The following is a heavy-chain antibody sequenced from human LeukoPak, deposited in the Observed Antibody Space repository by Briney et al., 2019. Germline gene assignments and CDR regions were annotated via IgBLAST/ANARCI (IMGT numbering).Heavy chain of an antibody. Sequence: GGSLRLSCAASGFTFSSYSMNWVRQAPGKGLEWVSSISSSSSYIYYADSVKGRFTISRDNAKNPLYLQMNSLRAEDTAVYYCASWVSYYGSGSYRKDFDYWGQGTLVTVSS. CDR2: ISSSSSYI. V-gene: IGHV3-21*01. J-gene: IGHJ4*02. CDR1: GFTFSSYS. CDR3: ASWVSYYGSGSYRKDFDY. D-gene: IGHD3-10*01.